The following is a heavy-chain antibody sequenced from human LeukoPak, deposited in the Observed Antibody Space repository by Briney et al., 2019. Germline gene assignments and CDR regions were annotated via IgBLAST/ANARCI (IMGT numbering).Heavy chain of an antibody. CDR3: RTWWSYYSSGY. CDR2: INYRGAT. V-gene: IGHV4-59*03. CDR1: VRFNQLCY. D-gene: IGHD3-16*01. J-gene: IGHJ4*02. Sequence: ASETLSLICSLSVRFNQLCYGLGPRQPPGKGLEGIGFINYRGATNQNPSLKSRVTISVDTSKNQFSLTLSSVTAPDPAVYYLRTWWSYYSSGYWGQGTLVTVSS.